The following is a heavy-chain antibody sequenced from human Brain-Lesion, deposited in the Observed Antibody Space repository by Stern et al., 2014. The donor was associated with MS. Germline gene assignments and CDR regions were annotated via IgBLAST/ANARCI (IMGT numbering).Heavy chain of an antibody. V-gene: IGHV4-39*01. D-gene: IGHD1-26*01. Sequence: QVQLQESGPGLVKPSETLSLTCTVSGGSISSSTYYWAWIRQPPGKGLEWIGNIYYSGFTYYNPSLKSRVTISVAMSKNQFSLKLSSVTAADPAIYYCARHDSVPRPSQLYSARDRGPGYFDYWGQGTLVTVSS. CDR1: GGSISSSTYY. CDR3: ARHDSVPRPSQLYSARDRGPGYFDY. J-gene: IGHJ4*02. CDR2: IYYSGFT.